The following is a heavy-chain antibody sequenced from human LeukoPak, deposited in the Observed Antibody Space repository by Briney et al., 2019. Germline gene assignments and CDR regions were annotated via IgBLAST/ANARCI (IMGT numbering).Heavy chain of an antibody. D-gene: IGHD3-22*01. Sequence: SETLSLTCTVSGGSITSDAYYWGWIRQPPGKGLEWIGYIYYSGSTNYNPSLKSRVTISVDTSKNQFSLKLSSVTAADTAVYYCARGYYDSSGYYSTRPYYYYYYMDVWGKGTTVTISS. CDR3: ARGYYDSSGYYSTRPYYYYYYMDV. V-gene: IGHV4-61*08. CDR2: IYYSGST. CDR1: GGSITSDAYY. J-gene: IGHJ6*03.